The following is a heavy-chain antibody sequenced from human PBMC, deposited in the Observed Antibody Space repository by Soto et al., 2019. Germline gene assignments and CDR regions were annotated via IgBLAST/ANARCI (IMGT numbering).Heavy chain of an antibody. CDR2: IYKSATT. Sequence: SETLSLACSVSGDSISNLDYFWAWIRQPPGQALEFIGYIYKSATTYYNPSFESRVAISVDTSKSQFSLNVTSVTAADTAVYFCARGRYCLTGRCFPNWFDSWGQGALVTVSS. V-gene: IGHV4-30-4*01. CDR3: ARGRYCLTGRCFPNWFDS. CDR1: GDSISNLDYF. D-gene: IGHD7-27*01. J-gene: IGHJ5*01.